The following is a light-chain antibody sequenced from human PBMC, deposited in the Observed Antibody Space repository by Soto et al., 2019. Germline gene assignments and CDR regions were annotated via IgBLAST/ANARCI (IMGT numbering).Light chain of an antibody. V-gene: IGKV1-9*01. J-gene: IGKJ4*01. CDR2: AAS. CDR1: QGISSF. CDR3: KQLNSYPLT. Sequence: DLQFTQSPSFLSAYLGHRVNMTFRASQGISSFLAWYQQKPGKAPKLLIYAASTLQSGVPSRFSGSGSGTEFTLTISSLQPEDFATYYCKQLNSYPLTFGGGTKVDIK.